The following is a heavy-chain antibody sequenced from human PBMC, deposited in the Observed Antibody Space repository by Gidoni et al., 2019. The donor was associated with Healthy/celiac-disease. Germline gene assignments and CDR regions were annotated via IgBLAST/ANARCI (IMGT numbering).Heavy chain of an antibody. J-gene: IGHJ3*02. CDR3: ARDNYGGYAFDI. Sequence: QVQLVESGGGVVQPGRSLRLSCAASGFPFSSYAMHWVRQAPGKGLEWVAVISYDGSNKYYADSVKGRFTISRDNSKNTLYLQMNSLRAEDTAVYYCARDNYGGYAFDIWGQGTMVTVSS. CDR2: ISYDGSNK. V-gene: IGHV3-30-3*01. CDR1: GFPFSSYA. D-gene: IGHD4-17*01.